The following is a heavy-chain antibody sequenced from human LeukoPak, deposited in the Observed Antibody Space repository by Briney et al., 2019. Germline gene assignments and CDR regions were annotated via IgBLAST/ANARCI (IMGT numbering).Heavy chain of an antibody. CDR2: IRYDGSNK. CDR3: ARCTTGRTFGSLREIKRSREIDY. CDR1: GFTFSSSG. D-gene: IGHD1-1*01. J-gene: IGHJ4*02. V-gene: IGHV3-30*02. Sequence: PGGSLRLSCAASGFTFSSSGMHWVRQAPGKGLEWVAYIRYDGSNKYYADSVKGRFTISRDNSKNTLYMQMNSLRVEDTAVYYCARCTTGRTFGSLREIKRSREIDYWGQGTLVTVSS.